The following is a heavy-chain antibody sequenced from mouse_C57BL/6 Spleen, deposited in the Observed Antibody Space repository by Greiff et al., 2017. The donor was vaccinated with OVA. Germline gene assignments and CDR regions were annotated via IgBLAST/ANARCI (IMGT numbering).Heavy chain of an antibody. D-gene: IGHD2-3*01. J-gene: IGHJ1*03. V-gene: IGHV1-53*01. CDR3: ARGDDGYYNWYFDV. CDR2: INPSNGGT. CDR1: GYTFTSYW. Sequence: VQLQQPGTELVKPGASVKLSCKASGYTFTSYWMHWVKQRPGQGLEWIGNINPSNGGTNYNEKFKSKATLTVDKSSSTAYMQLSSLTSEDSSVYYCARGDDGYYNWYFDVWGTGTTVTVSS.